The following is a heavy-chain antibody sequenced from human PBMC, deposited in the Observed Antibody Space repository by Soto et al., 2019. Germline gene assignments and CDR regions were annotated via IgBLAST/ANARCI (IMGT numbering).Heavy chain of an antibody. V-gene: IGHV1-58*01. Sequence: QMQLVQSGPEVKKPGTSVKVSCKASGLTFTSSAVQWVRQVRGQRLEWIGWIVVGSGKTNYAQKFQERVTITRDMSTSTAYLELSSLRSEDTAVYYCAAQIWGPGNPLDYWGQGPLVTLSS. CDR3: AAQIWGPGNPLDY. CDR2: IVVGSGKT. J-gene: IGHJ4*02. CDR1: GLTFTSSA. D-gene: IGHD3-16*01.